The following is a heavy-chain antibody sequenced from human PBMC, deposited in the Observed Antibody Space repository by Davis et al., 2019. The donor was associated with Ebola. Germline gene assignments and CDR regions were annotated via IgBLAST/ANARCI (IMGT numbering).Heavy chain of an antibody. J-gene: IGHJ6*02. V-gene: IGHV3-49*04. D-gene: IGHD5-18*01. CDR3: YSRGYSYGNPYYYYGMDV. Sequence: GESLKISCAASGFTVSSNYMSWVRQAPGKGLEWVGFIRSKAYGGTTEYAASVKGRFTISRDDSKSIAYLQMNSLKTEDTAVYYCYSRGYSYGNPYYYYGMDVWGQGTTVTVSS. CDR2: IRSKAYGGTT. CDR1: GFTVSSNY.